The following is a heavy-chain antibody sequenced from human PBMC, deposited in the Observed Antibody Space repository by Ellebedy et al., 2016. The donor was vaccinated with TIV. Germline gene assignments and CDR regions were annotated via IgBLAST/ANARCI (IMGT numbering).Heavy chain of an antibody. CDR2: ISSGGAPV. CDR1: GFTGDFY. CDR3: TMTQGAAAATDF. J-gene: IGHJ4*02. V-gene: IGHV3-11*01. Sequence: GESLKISCATSGFTGDFYMSWIRQAPGKGLEWLSFISSGGAPVYYADAVRGRFTISRDDGKSSLFLQMNSLRAEDTAVYYCTMTQGAAAATDFWGQGMQVTVS. D-gene: IGHD1-26*01.